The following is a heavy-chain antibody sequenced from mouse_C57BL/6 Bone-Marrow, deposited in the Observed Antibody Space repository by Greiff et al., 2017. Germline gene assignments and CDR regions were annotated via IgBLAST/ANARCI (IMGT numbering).Heavy chain of an antibody. CDR2: IYPRSGNT. D-gene: IGHD2-5*01. Sequence: VQLQQSGAELARPGASVKLSCKASGYTFTSYGISWVKQRPGQGLEWIGEIYPRSGNTYYNEKFKGKATRTADKSSSTAYMERRSLTSEDSAVYFCARSYYSNNTWVAYGGQGTRVTVTA. CDR1: GYTFTSYG. V-gene: IGHV1-81*01. CDR3: ARSYYSNNTWVAY. J-gene: IGHJ3*01.